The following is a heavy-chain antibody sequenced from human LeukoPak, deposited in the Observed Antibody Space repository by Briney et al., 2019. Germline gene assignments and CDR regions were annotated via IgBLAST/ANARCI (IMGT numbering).Heavy chain of an antibody. J-gene: IGHJ3*02. V-gene: IGHV1-69*13. CDR2: IIPIFGTA. Sequence: RASVKVSCKASGGTFNTYAINWVRQAPGQGLEWMGGIIPIFGTANYAQKFQGRVTITADESTSTAYMELSSLRSEDTAVYYCARGDRYCSSTSCTDAFDIWGQGTMVTVSS. CDR1: GGTFNTYA. D-gene: IGHD2-2*01. CDR3: ARGDRYCSSTSCTDAFDI.